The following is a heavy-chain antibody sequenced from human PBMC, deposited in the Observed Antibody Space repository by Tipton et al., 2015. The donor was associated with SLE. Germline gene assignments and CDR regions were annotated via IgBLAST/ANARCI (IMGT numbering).Heavy chain of an antibody. Sequence: TLSLTCNVSGDSISSRNYYWDWIRQPPGKGLEWIGSLYYSVSTYYKPSLKSRVTISGDTSKNQVSLRLSSVTAADTAVYYCASRGRWEQPEDYWGQGTLVTVSS. V-gene: IGHV4-39*07. CDR1: GDSISSRNYY. CDR3: ASRGRWEQPEDY. D-gene: IGHD1-26*01. J-gene: IGHJ4*02. CDR2: LYYSVST.